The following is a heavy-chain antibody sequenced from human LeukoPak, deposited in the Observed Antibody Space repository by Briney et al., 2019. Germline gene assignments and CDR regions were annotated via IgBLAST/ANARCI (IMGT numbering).Heavy chain of an antibody. V-gene: IGHV6-1*01. CDR2: TYYRSKWYN. Sequence: KVSQTLSLTCAISGDSVSSTAWNWIRQSPSRGLEWLGRTYYRSKWYNDYAVSVKSRITINPDTSKNQFPLQLNSVTPEDTAVYYCARGGRGYCTSSSCYFDCWGQGTLVTVSS. D-gene: IGHD2-2*01. CDR3: ARGGRGYCTSSSCYFDC. CDR1: GDSVSSTA. J-gene: IGHJ4*02.